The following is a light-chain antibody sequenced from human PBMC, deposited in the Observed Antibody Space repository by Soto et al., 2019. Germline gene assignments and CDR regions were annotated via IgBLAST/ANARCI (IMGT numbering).Light chain of an antibody. CDR3: QQRSNWPKT. V-gene: IGKV3-11*01. J-gene: IGKJ4*01. Sequence: EIVLTQSPATLSLSPGERATLSCRASPSVSSYLAWYQQKPGQAPRLLIYDASNRATGIPARFSGSGSGTDFTLTISSLEPEDFAVYYCQQRSNWPKTFGGGTKVEIK. CDR1: PSVSSY. CDR2: DAS.